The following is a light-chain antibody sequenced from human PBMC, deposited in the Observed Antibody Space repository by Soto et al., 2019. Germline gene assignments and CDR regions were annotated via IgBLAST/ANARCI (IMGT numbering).Light chain of an antibody. Sequence: QAVVTQPPSVSAAPGQKVTVSCSGSRSNIGNNYVSWYQHLPGTAPKLLIYDNDKRPSGIPDRFSASKSGTSATLDITGLQTGDEADYYCEAWDSNLSGGVFGGGTKVTVL. J-gene: IGLJ3*02. CDR1: RSNIGNNY. CDR3: EAWDSNLSGGV. V-gene: IGLV1-51*01. CDR2: DND.